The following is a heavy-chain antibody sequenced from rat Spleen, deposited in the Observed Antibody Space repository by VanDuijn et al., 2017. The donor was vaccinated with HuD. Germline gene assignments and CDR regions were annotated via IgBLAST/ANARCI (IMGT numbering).Heavy chain of an antibody. D-gene: IGHD4-3*01. CDR1: GFTFSDYN. V-gene: IGHV5-7*01. Sequence: EVQLVESGGGLVQPGRSLKLSCAASGFTFSDYNMAWVRQAPKKGLEWVATISYDGSGTYYRASVKGRFTISRNNAKSTLYLQMDSLRSEDTATYYCARHNSGYGVMDAWGQGASVTVSS. CDR2: ISYDGSGT. J-gene: IGHJ4*01. CDR3: ARHNSGYGVMDA.